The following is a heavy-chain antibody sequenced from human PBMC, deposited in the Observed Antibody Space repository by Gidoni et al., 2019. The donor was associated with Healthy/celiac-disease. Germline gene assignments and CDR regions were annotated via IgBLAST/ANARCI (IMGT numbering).Heavy chain of an antibody. CDR3: ARHGRREVFDY. Sequence: QVQLQESGPGLVTPSETLSLTCTVSGGSISSYYWSWIRPPPGKGLEWIGYIYYSGSTNYNPSLKSRVTISVDTSKNQFSLKLSSVTAADTAVYYCARHGRREVFDYWGQGTLVTVSS. V-gene: IGHV4-59*01. D-gene: IGHD1-26*01. CDR2: IYYSGST. CDR1: GGSISSYY. J-gene: IGHJ4*02.